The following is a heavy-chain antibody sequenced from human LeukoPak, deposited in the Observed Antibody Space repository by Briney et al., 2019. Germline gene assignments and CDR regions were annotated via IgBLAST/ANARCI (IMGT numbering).Heavy chain of an antibody. J-gene: IGHJ4*02. CDR1: GFSFCSYA. Sequence: GGSLRLSCAASGFSFCSYAMSWVRQAPGPGLEWVSAISGSGGSTYYADSGKGRFTISRDNSKDTLYLQMSSRRAEDTAVYYCAKVAGHLYYFDYWGQGTLVTVSS. CDR2: ISGSGGST. CDR3: AKVAGHLYYFDY. V-gene: IGHV3-23*01.